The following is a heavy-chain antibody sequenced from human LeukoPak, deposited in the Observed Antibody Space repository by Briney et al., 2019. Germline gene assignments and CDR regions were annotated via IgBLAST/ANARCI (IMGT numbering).Heavy chain of an antibody. D-gene: IGHD1-1*01. CDR1: GYSFTSYW. V-gene: IGHV5-51*01. Sequence: GESLKISCKASGYSFTSYWIGRLRQMPGKGLEWMGIIYPGDSDTRYSPSFQGQVTISADKSISTAYLPWSSLKASDTAMYYCARRYEPPVTNWFDPWGQGTLVTVSS. CDR2: IYPGDSDT. CDR3: ARRYEPPVTNWFDP. J-gene: IGHJ5*02.